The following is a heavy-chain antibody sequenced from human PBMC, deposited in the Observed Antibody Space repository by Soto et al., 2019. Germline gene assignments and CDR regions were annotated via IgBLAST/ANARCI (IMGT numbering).Heavy chain of an antibody. CDR2: ISSSSDTI. CDR3: ARVGVDYDFWSGFPTHYGMDV. CDR1: GFTFSSYS. J-gene: IGHJ6*02. Sequence: PLGSLRLSCAASGFTFSSYSMNWVRQAPGKGLEWVSYISSSSDTIYYEDSVKGRFTISRDNAENSLYLQMNSLRDEETAVYYCARVGVDYDFWSGFPTHYGMDVWGQGTTVTVSS. V-gene: IGHV3-48*02. D-gene: IGHD3-3*01.